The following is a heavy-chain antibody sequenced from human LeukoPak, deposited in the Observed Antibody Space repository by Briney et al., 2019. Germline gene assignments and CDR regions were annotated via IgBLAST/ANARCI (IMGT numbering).Heavy chain of an antibody. J-gene: IGHJ5*02. CDR1: GGSISSGGYY. D-gene: IGHD3-10*01. CDR3: ARHVDGYVWFGELPGNWFDP. CDR2: IYYSGST. V-gene: IGHV4-61*08. Sequence: PSETLSLTCTVSGGSISSGGYYWSWIRQHPGKGLEWIGYIYYSGSTNYNPSLKSRVTISVDTSKNQFSLKLSSVTAADTAVYYCARHVDGYVWFGELPGNWFDPWGQGTLVTVSS.